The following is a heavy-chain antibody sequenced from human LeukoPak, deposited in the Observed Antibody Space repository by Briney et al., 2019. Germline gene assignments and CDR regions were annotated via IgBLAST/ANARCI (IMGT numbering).Heavy chain of an antibody. CDR2: ISAYNGNT. J-gene: IGHJ4*02. Sequence: GASVTVSCKASGYTFTSYGISWVRQAPGQGLEWMGWISAYNGNTNYAQKLQGRVTMTTDTSTSTAYMELRSLRSDDTAVYYCARLGSDSGASPLDYWGQGTLVTVSS. V-gene: IGHV1-18*01. D-gene: IGHD1-26*01. CDR3: ARLGSDSGASPLDY. CDR1: GYTFTSYG.